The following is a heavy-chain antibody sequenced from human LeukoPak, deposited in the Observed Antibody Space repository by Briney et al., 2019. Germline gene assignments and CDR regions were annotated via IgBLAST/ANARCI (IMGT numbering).Heavy chain of an antibody. CDR2: ISGSGGST. Sequence: GGSLRLSCAASGFTFSSYAMSWVRQAPGKGLEWVSAISGSGGSTYYADSVKGRFTISRDNSKNTLYLQMNSLRAEDTAVYYCAKAPRTYYYGSGTPTFDYWGQGTLVTVSS. D-gene: IGHD3-10*01. V-gene: IGHV3-23*01. J-gene: IGHJ4*02. CDR1: GFTFSSYA. CDR3: AKAPRTYYYGSGTPTFDY.